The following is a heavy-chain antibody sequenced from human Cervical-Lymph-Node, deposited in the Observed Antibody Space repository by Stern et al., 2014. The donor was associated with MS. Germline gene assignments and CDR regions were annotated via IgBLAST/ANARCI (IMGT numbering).Heavy chain of an antibody. J-gene: IGHJ4*02. CDR3: ARGVPFIHAATPPGDY. D-gene: IGHD1-26*01. CDR1: GYTFSSYG. Sequence: QVQLVQSGAEVKKPGASVKVSCKTSGYTFSSYGISWVRQAPGHGLEWMGWISGYNGYTHYAQRLQDRVTVTTDTSTNTAYMELRSLRSDDTAVYYCARGVPFIHAATPPGDYWGQGVLVTVSS. CDR2: ISGYNGYT. V-gene: IGHV1-18*01.